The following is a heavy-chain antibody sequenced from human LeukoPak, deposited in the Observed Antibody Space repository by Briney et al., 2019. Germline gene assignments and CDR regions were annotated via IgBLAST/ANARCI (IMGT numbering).Heavy chain of an antibody. J-gene: IGHJ5*02. CDR3: ARVRYYDSSGSSNWFDP. D-gene: IGHD3-22*01. CDR1: GDSISGFY. V-gene: IGHV4-59*12. Sequence: SETLSLTCTVSGDSISGFYWSWIRQPPGKGLEWIGYIYYSGSTNYNPSLKSRVTMSVDTSKNQSSLKLSSVTAADTAVYYCARVRYYDSSGSSNWFDPWGQGTLVPVSS. CDR2: IYYSGST.